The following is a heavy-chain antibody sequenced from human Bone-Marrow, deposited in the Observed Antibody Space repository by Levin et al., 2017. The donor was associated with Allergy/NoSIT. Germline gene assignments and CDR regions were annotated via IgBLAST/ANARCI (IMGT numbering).Heavy chain of an antibody. CDR2: ITWNSGSI. Sequence: SLKISCAASGFTFDDYAMHWVRQAPGKGLEWVSGITWNSGSIGYADSVKGRFTISRDNAKNSLYLQMNSLRAEDTALYYCAKVRGGVYWGQGPLVTVSS. CDR3: AKVRGGVY. J-gene: IGHJ4*02. V-gene: IGHV3-9*01. D-gene: IGHD2-8*01. CDR1: GFTFDDYA.